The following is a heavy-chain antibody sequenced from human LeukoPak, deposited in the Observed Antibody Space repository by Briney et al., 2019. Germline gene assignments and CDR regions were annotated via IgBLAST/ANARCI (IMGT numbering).Heavy chain of an antibody. CDR2: ISTYNGNT. J-gene: IGHJ5*02. V-gene: IGHV1-18*01. CDR3: ARDHGSSWLRGWFDP. D-gene: IGHD6-13*01. Sequence: GASVKVSCQASGYTFTSYGITWVRQAPGQGLEWMGWISTYNGNTNYAKKVQGRVTMTTDTSTTTAYMELRSLTSDDTAVYYCARDHGSSWLRGWFDPWGQGTLVTVSS. CDR1: GYTFTSYG.